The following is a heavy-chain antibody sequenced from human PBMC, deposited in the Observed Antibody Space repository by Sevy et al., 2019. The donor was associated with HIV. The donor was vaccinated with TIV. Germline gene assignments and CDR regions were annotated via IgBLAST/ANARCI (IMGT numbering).Heavy chain of an antibody. CDR1: GFTFSSYS. V-gene: IGHV3-21*01. D-gene: IGHD6-19*01. CDR3: ARGGKIAVAGKGN. J-gene: IGHJ4*02. CDR2: ISSSRSYI. Sequence: GGSLRLSCAASGFTFSSYSMNWVRQAPGKGLEWVSSISSSRSYIYYADSVKGRFTISRDNAKNSLYLQMNSLRAEDTAVYYCARGGKIAVAGKGNWGQGTLVTVSS.